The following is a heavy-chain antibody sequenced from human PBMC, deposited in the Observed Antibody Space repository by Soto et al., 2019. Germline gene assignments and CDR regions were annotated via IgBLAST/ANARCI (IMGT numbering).Heavy chain of an antibody. J-gene: IGHJ4*02. V-gene: IGHV4-4*02. CDR2: IYHSGST. D-gene: IGHD6-19*01. CDR3: ARGASSSSGWNLDY. CDR1: GGSISSSNW. Sequence: PSETLSLTCAVSGGSISSSNWWSWVRQSPGKGLEWIGEIYHSGSTNYNPSLKSRVTISIDKSKNQFSLKLNSVTAADTAVYYCARGASSSSGWNLDYWGQGTLVTVS.